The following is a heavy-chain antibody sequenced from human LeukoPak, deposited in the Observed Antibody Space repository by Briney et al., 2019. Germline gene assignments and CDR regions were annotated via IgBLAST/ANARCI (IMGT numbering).Heavy chain of an antibody. D-gene: IGHD6-6*01. CDR3: ATMSIAAGNDY. CDR1: GGSISSYY. Sequence: PSETLSLTCTVSGGSISSYYWSWIRQPPGKGLEWIGYIYSSGSTNYNPSVKSRVTISVDTSKNQFSLKLSSVTAADTAVYYCATMSIAAGNDYWGQGTLVTVSS. J-gene: IGHJ4*02. CDR2: IYSSGST. V-gene: IGHV4-59*08.